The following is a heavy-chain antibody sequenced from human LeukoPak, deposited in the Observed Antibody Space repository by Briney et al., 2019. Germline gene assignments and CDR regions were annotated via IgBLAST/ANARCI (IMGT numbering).Heavy chain of an antibody. J-gene: IGHJ3*02. Sequence: GGSLRLSCAASGFTISSYSMNWVRQAPGKGLEWVSSISSSSSYIYYADSVKGRFTISRDNAKNSLYLQMNNLRAEDTAVYYCARARAPIAQRAFDIWGQGTMVTVSS. V-gene: IGHV3-21*01. CDR1: GFTISSYS. CDR2: ISSSSSYI. CDR3: ARARAPIAQRAFDI. D-gene: IGHD2-21*01.